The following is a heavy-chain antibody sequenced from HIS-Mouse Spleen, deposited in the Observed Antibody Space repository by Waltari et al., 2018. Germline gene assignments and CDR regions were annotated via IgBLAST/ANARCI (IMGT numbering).Heavy chain of an antibody. D-gene: IGHD1-1*01. V-gene: IGHV3-73*02. CDR1: GFPFRGSA. CDR3: TRPGSGY. CDR2: IRSKANSYAT. J-gene: IGHJ4*02. Sequence: EVQLVESGGGLVQPGGSLTLSCAASGFPFRGSAMPWVRQASGKGLEWVGRIRSKANSYATAYAASVKGRFTISRDDSKNTAYLQMNSLKTEDTAVYYCTRPGSGYWGQGTLVTVSS.